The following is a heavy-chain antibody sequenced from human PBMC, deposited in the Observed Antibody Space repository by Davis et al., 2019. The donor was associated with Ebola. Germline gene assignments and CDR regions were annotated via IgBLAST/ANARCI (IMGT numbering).Heavy chain of an antibody. D-gene: IGHD5-24*01. CDR3: ARVEMATMAGGLDY. CDR2: IITTFGTA. Sequence: VQDSCQSSRYIFLNFAMQWVGHAPRQGREWMGGIITTFGTANYAQKFQGGVTITADESTSTAYMELSSLRSEDTAVYYGARVEMATMAGGLDYWGQGTLVTVSS. J-gene: IGHJ4*02. CDR1: RYIFLNFA. V-gene: IGHV1-69*13.